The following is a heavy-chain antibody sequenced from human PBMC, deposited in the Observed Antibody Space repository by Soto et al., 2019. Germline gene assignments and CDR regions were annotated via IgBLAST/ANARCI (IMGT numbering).Heavy chain of an antibody. CDR3: ARETYYCDSSGYYLKAFDI. D-gene: IGHD3-22*01. CDR1: GFTFSSYS. Sequence: GGSLRLSCAASGFTFSSYSMNWVRQAPGKGLEWVSSISSSSSYIYYADSVKGRFTISRDNAKNSLYLQMNSLRAEDTAVYYCARETYYCDSSGYYLKAFDIWGQGTMVTVSS. CDR2: ISSSSSYI. V-gene: IGHV3-21*01. J-gene: IGHJ3*02.